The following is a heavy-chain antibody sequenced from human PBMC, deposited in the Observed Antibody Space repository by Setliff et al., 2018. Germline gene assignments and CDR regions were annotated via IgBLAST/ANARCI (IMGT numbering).Heavy chain of an antibody. D-gene: IGHD5-12*01. CDR2: FDPQGGEI. J-gene: IGHJ4*02. CDR3: ARSSGPRVVLAADFDY. Sequence: GASVKVSCKLSGNTLTELSMHWVRQAPGGGPEWVGGFDPQGGEIIYAQKFQGRITMTEDTSTNTAYMELSSLRSEDTAVYYCARSSGPRVVLAADFDYWGQGTLVTVSS. V-gene: IGHV1-24*01. CDR1: GNTLTELS.